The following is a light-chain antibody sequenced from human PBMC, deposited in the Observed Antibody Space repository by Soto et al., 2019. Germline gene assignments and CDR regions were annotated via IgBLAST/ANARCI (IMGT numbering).Light chain of an antibody. CDR1: SSDVGGYNY. CDR3: SSYTSSSTYV. Sequence: QSVLTKPASVSGSAGQSITISCTGNSSDVGGYNYVSWYQQHPGKAPKLMIYDVSNRPSGVSNRFSGSKSGNTASLTISGLQAEDEADYYCSSYTSSSTYVFGTGTKVTVL. J-gene: IGLJ1*01. CDR2: DVS. V-gene: IGLV2-14*01.